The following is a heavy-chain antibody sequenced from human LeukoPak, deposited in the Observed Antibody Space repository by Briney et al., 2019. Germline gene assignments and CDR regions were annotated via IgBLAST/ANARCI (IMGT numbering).Heavy chain of an antibody. CDR2: INPNSGGT. J-gene: IGHJ4*02. V-gene: IGHV1-2*02. Sequence: ASVKVSCKASGYTFTGYYMHWVRQAPGQGLEWMGWINPNSGGTNYAQKFQGRVTMTRDTSISTAYMELSRLRSDDTAVYYCARDQDYSSSWNFDYWGQGTLVTVSS. CDR1: GYTFTGYY. D-gene: IGHD6-13*01. CDR3: ARDQDYSSSWNFDY.